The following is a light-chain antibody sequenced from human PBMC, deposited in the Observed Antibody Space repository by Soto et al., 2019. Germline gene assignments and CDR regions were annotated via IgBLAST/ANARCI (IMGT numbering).Light chain of an antibody. V-gene: IGLV2-14*01. J-gene: IGLJ1*01. CDR1: SSDVGGYNY. Sequence: QSVLTQPASVSGSPGQSITISCTGTSSDVGGYNYLSWYQQNPGKDPKFMIYDVSNRPSGVSNRFSGSKSGNTASLTISGLQAEDEADYYCTSYTSSSTYDFGTGTKVTVL. CDR3: TSYTSSSTYD. CDR2: DVS.